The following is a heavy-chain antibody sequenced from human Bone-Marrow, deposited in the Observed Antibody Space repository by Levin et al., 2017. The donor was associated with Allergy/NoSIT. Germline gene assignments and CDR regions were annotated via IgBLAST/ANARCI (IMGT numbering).Heavy chain of an antibody. J-gene: IGHJ5*02. CDR3: ARGGGANRGPILLWFGELLSPFDWFDP. D-gene: IGHD3-10*01. CDR1: WDSVSSNSAA. V-gene: IGHV6-1*01. Sequence: PSQTLSLTCAISWDSVSSNSAAWNWIRQSPSRGLEWLGRTYYRSKWCNDYAVSVKSRITINPDTSKNQFSLQLNSVTPEDTAVYYCARGGGANRGPILLWFGELLSPFDWFDPWGQGTLVTVSS. CDR2: TYYRSKWCN.